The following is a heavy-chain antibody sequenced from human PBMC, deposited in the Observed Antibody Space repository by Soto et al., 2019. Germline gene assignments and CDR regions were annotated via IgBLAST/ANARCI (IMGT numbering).Heavy chain of an antibody. D-gene: IGHD2-15*01. J-gene: IGHJ4*02. V-gene: IGHV3-33*01. CDR2: IRFDGSNI. CDR3: ARDGVGATAFWGYLDY. CDR1: GSIFRGYG. Sequence: QVLLVESGGGVVQPGRSLRLSCAASGSIFRGYGMHWVHQAPGKGLEWVAVIRFDGSNINYADFVMGRFTISRDNSKNTLYLEMNSLRVEDTAVYYCARDGVGATAFWGYLDYWGQGTLVTVSS.